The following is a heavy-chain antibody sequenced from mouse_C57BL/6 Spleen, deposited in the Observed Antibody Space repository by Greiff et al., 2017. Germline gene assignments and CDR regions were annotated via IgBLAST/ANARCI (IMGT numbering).Heavy chain of an antibody. D-gene: IGHD3-2*02. CDR1: GYSFTGYY. CDR2: SNPSTGGT. Sequence: VQLQQSGPELVKPGASVKISCKASGYSFTGYYMNWVKQSPEKSLEWIGESNPSTGGTTYNQKFKAKATLTVDKSSSTAYMQLKSLTSEDSAVYYCARRGDSSGYRCHYYAMDYWGQGTSVTVSS. V-gene: IGHV1-42*01. J-gene: IGHJ4*01. CDR3: ARRGDSSGYRCHYYAMDY.